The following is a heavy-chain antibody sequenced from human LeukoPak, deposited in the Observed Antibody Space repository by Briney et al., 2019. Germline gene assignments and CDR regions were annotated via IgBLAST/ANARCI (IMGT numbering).Heavy chain of an antibody. J-gene: IGHJ4*02. V-gene: IGHV1-2*02. CDR1: GYTFTGYY. CDR2: INPNSGGT. CDR3: ERGKSTYYFDY. Sequence: GSSVKDSCKASGYTFTGYYMHWVRQAPGQGLEWMGWINPNSGGTNYEQNFQGRVTMTRDTSISTAYMELSGLRSDDTAIYYCERGKSTYYFDYWGQGTLVTVFS.